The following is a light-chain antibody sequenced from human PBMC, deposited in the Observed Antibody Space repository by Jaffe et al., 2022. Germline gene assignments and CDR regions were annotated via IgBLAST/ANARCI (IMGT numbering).Light chain of an antibody. V-gene: IGKV1-8*01. CDR3: QQYYSYFKT. CDR1: QGISSY. CDR2: AAS. J-gene: IGKJ1*01. Sequence: AIRMTQSPSSLSASTGDRVTITCRASQGISSYLAWYQQKPGKAPKLLIYAASTLQSGVPSRFSGSGSGTDFTLTISCLQSEDFATYYCQQYYSYFKTFGQGTKVEIK.